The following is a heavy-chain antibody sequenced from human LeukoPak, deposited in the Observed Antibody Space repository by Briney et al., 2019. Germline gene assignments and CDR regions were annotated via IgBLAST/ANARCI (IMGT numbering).Heavy chain of an antibody. CDR3: AKEYNWNYGYFFDY. J-gene: IGHJ4*02. CDR2: IKQDGSEK. D-gene: IGHD1-7*01. V-gene: IGHV3-7*03. CDR1: GFTFGSYW. Sequence: PGGSLRLSCAASGFTFGSYWMSWVRQAPGKGLEWVANIKQDGSEKYYVDSVKGRFTISRDNSKNTLYLQMNSLRAEDTAVYYCAKEYNWNYGYFFDYWGQGTLVTVSS.